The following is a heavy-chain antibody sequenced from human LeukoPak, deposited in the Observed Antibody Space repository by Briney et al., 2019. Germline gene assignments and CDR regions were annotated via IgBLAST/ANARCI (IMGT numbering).Heavy chain of an antibody. V-gene: IGHV3-23*01. CDR2: ISGSGGST. CDR1: GFTFSSYA. CDR3: AKGAGTYYYDSSGYYYVY. Sequence: GGSLRLSCAASGFTFSSYAMSWVRQAPGKGLEWVSAISGSGGSTYYADSVKGRFTISRDNSKNTLYLQMNRLRAEDTAVYYCAKGAGTYYYDSSGYYYVYWGQGTLVTVSS. J-gene: IGHJ4*02. D-gene: IGHD3-22*01.